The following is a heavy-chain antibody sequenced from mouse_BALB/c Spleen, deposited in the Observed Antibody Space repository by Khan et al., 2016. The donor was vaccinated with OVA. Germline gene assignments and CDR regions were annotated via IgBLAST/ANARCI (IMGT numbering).Heavy chain of an antibody. CDR2: IWGDGST. CDR3: AGAGYYYGRGLPY. V-gene: IGHV2-6-7*01. D-gene: IGHD1-1*01. CDR1: GFSLTGYG. J-gene: IGHJ3*01. Sequence: VQLQESGPGLVAPSQSLSITCTVAGFSLTGYGVNWVRQPPGKGLEWLGMIWGDGSTDYNSALKSRLSISKDNSKSQVLLKMSGLQTDETANYSSAGAGYYYGRGLPYWGQETLVTDSA.